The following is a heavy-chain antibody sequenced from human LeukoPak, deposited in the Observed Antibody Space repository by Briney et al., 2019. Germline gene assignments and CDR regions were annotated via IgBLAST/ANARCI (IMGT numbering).Heavy chain of an antibody. J-gene: IGHJ4*02. CDR2: ISDSGGST. CDR3: AKVHSSGYYYPYFIDY. V-gene: IGHV3-23*01. CDR1: GFTFSSYA. D-gene: IGHD3-22*01. Sequence: GGSLRLSCAASGFTFSSYAMSWVRQAPGKGLEWVSAISDSGGSTYYADSVKGRFTISRDNSKNTLHLQMNSLRAEDTAVYYCAKVHSSGYYYPYFIDYWGQGTLVTVSS.